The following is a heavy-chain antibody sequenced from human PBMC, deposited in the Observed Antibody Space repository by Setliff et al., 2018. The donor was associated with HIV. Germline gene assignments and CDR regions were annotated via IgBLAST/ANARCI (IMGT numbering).Heavy chain of an antibody. CDR1: GGSISSGVYY. J-gene: IGHJ4*02. D-gene: IGHD3-3*01. V-gene: IGHV4-31*03. CDR2: IHYSGSI. Sequence: SETLSLTCTVSGGSISSGVYYWSWIRHHPGKGLEWIGYIHYSGSIYYNPSLKSRVTISVDTSKNQFSLKLSSVTAADTAVYYCARVCPPVRYNFWSGYYPKAGYFDYWGQGAPVTSPQ. CDR3: ARVCPPVRYNFWSGYYPKAGYFDY.